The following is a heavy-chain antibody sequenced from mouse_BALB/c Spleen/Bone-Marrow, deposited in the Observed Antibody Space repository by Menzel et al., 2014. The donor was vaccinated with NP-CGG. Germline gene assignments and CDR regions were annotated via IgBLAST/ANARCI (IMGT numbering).Heavy chain of an antibody. CDR1: GYTFTDYA. D-gene: IGHD2-1*01. Sequence: VKLVESGAELVRPGVSVKISCKDSGYTFTDYAMHWVKQSHAKSLEWIGVISTYYGDASYNQKFKGKATMTVDKSSSTAYMELARLTSEDSAIYYCARRGNYDAMDYWGQGTSVTVSS. CDR3: ARRGNYDAMDY. CDR2: ISTYYGDA. J-gene: IGHJ4*01. V-gene: IGHV1S137*01.